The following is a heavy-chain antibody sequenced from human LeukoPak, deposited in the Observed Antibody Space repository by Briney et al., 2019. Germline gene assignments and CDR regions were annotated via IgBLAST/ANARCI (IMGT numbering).Heavy chain of an antibody. J-gene: IGHJ4*02. CDR3: TRDPIYDSSGYYFTLDY. Sequence: GGSLSLSCAASGFIFSDHYIDWVRQAPGKGLEWAGFIRSKAYGGTTEYAASVKGRFTISRDDSKSIAYLQMNSLKTEDTAVYYCTRDPIYDSSGYYFTLDYWGQGTLVTVSS. CDR2: IRSKAYGGTT. V-gene: IGHV3-49*04. CDR1: GFIFSDHY. D-gene: IGHD3-22*01.